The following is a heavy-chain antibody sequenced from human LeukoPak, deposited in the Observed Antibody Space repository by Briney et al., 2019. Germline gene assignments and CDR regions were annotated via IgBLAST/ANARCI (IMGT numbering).Heavy chain of an antibody. J-gene: IGHJ5*02. Sequence: GGSLRLSCAASGFTFSSYAMHWVRQAPGKGLEWVSVIYSGGSTYYADSVKGRFTISRDNSKNMVYLQMKSLRVEDTAVYYCARVKVGITYWFDPWGQGTLVTVSS. CDR1: GFTFSSYA. D-gene: IGHD1-26*01. V-gene: IGHV3-66*01. CDR2: IYSGGST. CDR3: ARVKVGITYWFDP.